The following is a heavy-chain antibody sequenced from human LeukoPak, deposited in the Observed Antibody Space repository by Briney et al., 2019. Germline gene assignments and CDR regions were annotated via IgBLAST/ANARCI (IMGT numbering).Heavy chain of an antibody. V-gene: IGHV1-69*04. J-gene: IGHJ4*02. CDR1: GYTFTSYY. CDR3: ARVRSGDFWSGSLDY. D-gene: IGHD3-3*01. Sequence: PGASVKVSCKASGYTFTSYYMHWVRQAPGQGLEWMGRIIPILGIANYAQKFQGRVTITADKSTSTAYMELSSLRSEDTAVYYCARVRSGDFWSGSLDYWGQGTLVTVSS. CDR2: IIPILGIA.